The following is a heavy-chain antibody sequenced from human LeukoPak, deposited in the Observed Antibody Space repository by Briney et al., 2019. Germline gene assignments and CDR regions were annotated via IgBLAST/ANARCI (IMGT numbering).Heavy chain of an antibody. Sequence: GGTLRLSCEASGFTFSSYYMIWVRQAPGKGLEWVSVISVSGDWTYYADSVKGRFTLSRDISKNTLYLQMNSLRAEDTAVYYCVRDASWGQGTLVTVSS. CDR1: GFTFSSYY. CDR2: ISVSGDWT. V-gene: IGHV3-23*01. CDR3: VRDAS. J-gene: IGHJ4*02.